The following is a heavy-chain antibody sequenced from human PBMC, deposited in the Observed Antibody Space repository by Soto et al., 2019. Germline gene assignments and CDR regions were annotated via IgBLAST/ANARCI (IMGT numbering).Heavy chain of an antibody. Sequence: GASVKVSCKASGGTFSSYAISWVRQAPGQGLEWMGGIIPIFGTANYAQKFQGRVTITTAYLQMNSLKIEDTAVYYCFRENYFSYHGMDVWGQGTTVTVSS. CDR1: GGTFSSYA. CDR3: FRENYFSYHGMDV. D-gene: IGHD1-26*01. J-gene: IGHJ6*02. CDR2: IIPIFGTA. V-gene: IGHV1-69*05.